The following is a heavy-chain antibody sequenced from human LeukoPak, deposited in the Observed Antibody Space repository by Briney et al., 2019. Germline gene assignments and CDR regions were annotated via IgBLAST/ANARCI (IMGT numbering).Heavy chain of an antibody. CDR1: GFTFSSSV. D-gene: IGHD6-25*01. Sequence: PGGTLSFSCVASGFTFSSSVMHWHPQPKGQGLKGVSGIDTAGATHSLGSLKSRFTTSSATATNSFYLQMNRLTDGATAMYYCAREGYSSGRAPDFDIWGQGTTVTVSS. CDR3: AREGYSSGRAPDFDI. J-gene: IGHJ3*02. CDR2: IDTAGAT. V-gene: IGHV3-13*01.